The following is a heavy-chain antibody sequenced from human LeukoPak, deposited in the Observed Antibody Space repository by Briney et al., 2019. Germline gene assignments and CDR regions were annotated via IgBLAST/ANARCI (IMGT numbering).Heavy chain of an antibody. V-gene: IGHV4-39*01. J-gene: IGHJ4*02. D-gene: IGHD1-26*01. Sequence: SETLSLTCTVSGGSISSSSYYWGWLRQPPGKGLEWIVSIYYSGSTYYNPSLKSRFTLSVDTSKNQFSLKLSSVTAADTAVYYCARLVGATSVSFDYWGQGTLVTVSS. CDR1: GGSISSSSYY. CDR3: ARLVGATSVSFDY. CDR2: IYYSGST.